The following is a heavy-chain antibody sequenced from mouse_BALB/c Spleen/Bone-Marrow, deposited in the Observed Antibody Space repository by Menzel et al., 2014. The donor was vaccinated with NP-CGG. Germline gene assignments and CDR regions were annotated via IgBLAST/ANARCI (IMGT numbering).Heavy chain of an antibody. CDR1: GYVFSTYW. Sequence: QVQLQQSGAELVRHGSSVKISCKASGYVFSTYWMHWVKQRPGQGLEWIGQIYPGDGDTNYNGKFKTKATLTADKSSSTAYMQLSSLTSEDSAVFFCARRDICYSPREYFDFWGQGTTLTVSS. V-gene: IGHV1-80*01. D-gene: IGHD1-1*01. J-gene: IGHJ2*01. CDR3: ARRDICYSPREYFDF. CDR2: IYPGDGDT.